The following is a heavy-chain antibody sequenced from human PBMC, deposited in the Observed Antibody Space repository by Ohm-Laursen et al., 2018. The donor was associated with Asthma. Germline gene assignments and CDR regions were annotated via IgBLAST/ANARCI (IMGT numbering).Heavy chain of an antibody. CDR2: ISAYNGNT. CDR1: GYTFTSYG. V-gene: IGHV1-18*04. J-gene: IGHJ3*02. D-gene: IGHD4-17*01. CDR3: ARGEFGDLRGLDAFDI. Sequence: GASVKVSCKASGYTFTSYGISWVRQAPGQGLEWMGWISAYNGNTNYAQKLQGRVTMTTDTSTSTAYMELRSLRSDDTAVYYCARGEFGDLRGLDAFDIWGQGTMVTVSS.